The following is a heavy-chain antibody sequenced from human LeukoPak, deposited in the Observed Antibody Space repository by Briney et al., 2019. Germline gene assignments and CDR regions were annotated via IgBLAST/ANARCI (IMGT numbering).Heavy chain of an antibody. J-gene: IGHJ4*02. CDR3: ARTLGGYSYGYVGYYFDY. CDR2: ISSSSSYI. V-gene: IGHV3-21*01. D-gene: IGHD5-18*01. CDR1: GFTFSSYG. Sequence: GGSLRLSCAASGFTFSSYGMNWVRQAPGKGLEWVSSISSSSSYIYYADSVKGRFTISRDNAKNSLYLQMNSLRAEDTAVYYCARTLGGYSYGYVGYYFDYWGQGTLVTVSS.